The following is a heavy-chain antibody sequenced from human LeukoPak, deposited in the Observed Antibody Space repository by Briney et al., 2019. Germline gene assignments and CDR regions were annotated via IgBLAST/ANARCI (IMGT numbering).Heavy chain of an antibody. CDR1: GGSFSGYY. D-gene: IGHD5-12*01. CDR3: ARGEVATIPDY. J-gene: IGHJ4*02. V-gene: IGHV4-34*01. Sequence: SETLSLTCAVYGGSFSGYYWSWIRQPPGKGLEWIGEINHSGSTNYNPSLKSRVTISVDTSKNQFSLKLSSVTAADTAACYCARGEVATIPDYWGQGTLVTVSS. CDR2: INHSGST.